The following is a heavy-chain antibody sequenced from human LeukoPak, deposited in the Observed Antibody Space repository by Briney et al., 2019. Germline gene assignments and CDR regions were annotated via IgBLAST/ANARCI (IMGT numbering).Heavy chain of an antibody. CDR1: GYTFTSYG. Sequence: ASVKVSCKASGYTFTSYGISWVRQAPGQGLEWMGWISAYNGNTNYAQKLQGRVTMTTDTSTSTAYMELRSLRSDDTAVYYCARQCGGDCKGAFDIWGQGTTVTVSS. J-gene: IGHJ3*02. D-gene: IGHD2-21*02. CDR3: ARQCGGDCKGAFDI. V-gene: IGHV1-18*01. CDR2: ISAYNGNT.